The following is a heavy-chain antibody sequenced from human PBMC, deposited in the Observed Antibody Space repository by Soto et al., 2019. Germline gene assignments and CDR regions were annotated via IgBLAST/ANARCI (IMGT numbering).Heavy chain of an antibody. CDR3: AKRSIAVGGTRYFDL. D-gene: IGHD6-19*01. CDR1: GLTFSNYA. V-gene: IGHV3-23*01. Sequence: EVQLLESGGGLVQPGGSLRLSCAASGLTFSNYAVTWVRQAPGKGLEWLSSISESGGNTYYADSVKGRFTISRGNSKNTLYMQMNSLRAEDTSVYYCAKRSIAVGGTRYFDLWGRGTLVTVSS. CDR2: ISESGGNT. J-gene: IGHJ2*01.